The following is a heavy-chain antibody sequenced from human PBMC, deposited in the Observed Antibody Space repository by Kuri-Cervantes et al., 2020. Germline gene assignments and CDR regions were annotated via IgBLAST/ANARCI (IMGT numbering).Heavy chain of an antibody. Sequence: GGSLRLSCAASGFTFSSYAMSWVRQAPGKGLVWVSRINSDGSSTSYADSVKGRFTISRDNAKNTLYLQMNSLRAEDTAVYYCARAHYYDSSGYLFQHWGQGTLVTVSS. CDR2: INSDGSST. D-gene: IGHD3-22*01. V-gene: IGHV3-74*01. CDR1: GFTFSSYA. CDR3: ARAHYYDSSGYLFQH. J-gene: IGHJ1*01.